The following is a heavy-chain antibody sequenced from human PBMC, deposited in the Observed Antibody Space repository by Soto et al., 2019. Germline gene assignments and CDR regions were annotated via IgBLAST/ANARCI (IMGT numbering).Heavy chain of an antibody. D-gene: IGHD6-19*01. J-gene: IGHJ4*02. CDR2: IFYSGSS. CDR1: GGSVSSGNYY. Sequence: SETLSLTCTVSGGSVSSGNYYWSWIRQPPGKGLEWIGYIFYSGSSNYNPSLKSRVTISPDTSKNQSSLELNSVTAADTAVYYCASGGWQLDYWGQGTLVTVPQ. CDR3: ASGGWQLDY. V-gene: IGHV4-61*01.